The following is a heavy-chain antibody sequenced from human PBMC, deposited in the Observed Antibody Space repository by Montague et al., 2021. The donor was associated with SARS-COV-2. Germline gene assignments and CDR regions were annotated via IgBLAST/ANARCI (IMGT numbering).Heavy chain of an antibody. CDR2: IYYSGST. Sequence: TLSLTCTVSDDSISSSSYYWAWIRQPPGKGLEWIGSIYYSGSTYYNPSLKSRVAISVDTSKKQFSLNLSSVTAADTAVSYCVRGRSGYFNPLDYWGQGTLVTVSS. D-gene: IGHD3-3*01. V-gene: IGHV4-39*01. CDR1: DDSISSSSYY. CDR3: VRGRSGYFNPLDY. J-gene: IGHJ4*02.